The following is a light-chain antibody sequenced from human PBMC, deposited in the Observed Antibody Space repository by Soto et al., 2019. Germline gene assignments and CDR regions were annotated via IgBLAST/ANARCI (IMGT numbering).Light chain of an antibody. Sequence: EIVLTQSPATLSLSPGERATLSCRASQSVSSYLAWYQQKPGQAPRLLIYDASNRATGIPARFSGSGSGTDFTLTISSLERADCGVYYCQIRSNWPPSFTFGPGTKVHIK. V-gene: IGKV3-11*01. J-gene: IGKJ3*01. CDR2: DAS. CDR3: QIRSNWPPSFT. CDR1: QSVSSY.